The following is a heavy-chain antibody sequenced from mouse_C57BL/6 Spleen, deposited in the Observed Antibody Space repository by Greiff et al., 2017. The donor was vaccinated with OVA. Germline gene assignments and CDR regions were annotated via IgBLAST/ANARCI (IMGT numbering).Heavy chain of an antibody. J-gene: IGHJ2*01. CDR2: IYPGDGDT. Sequence: QVQLQQSGPELVKPGASVKISCKASGYAFSSSWMNWVKQRPGKGLEWIGRIYPGDGDTNYNGKFKGKATLTADKSSSTAYMQLSSLTSEDSSVYFCARSFYYYGSSHFDYWGQGPTLTVSS. CDR1: GYAFSSSW. CDR3: ARSFYYYGSSHFDY. V-gene: IGHV1-82*01. D-gene: IGHD1-1*01.